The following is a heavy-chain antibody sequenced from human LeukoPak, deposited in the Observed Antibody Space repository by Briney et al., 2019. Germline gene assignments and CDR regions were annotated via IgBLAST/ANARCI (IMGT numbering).Heavy chain of an antibody. CDR2: ISGSGGST. CDR3: AKDYDILTGYSTGVYFDY. D-gene: IGHD3-9*01. Sequence: GGSLRLSCAASGFTFSSYAMSWVRQAPGKGLEWVSAISGSGGSTYYADSVKGRFTISRDNSKNTLYLQMNSLRAEDTAVYYCAKDYDILTGYSTGVYFDYWGQGTLVTVSS. J-gene: IGHJ4*02. CDR1: GFTFSSYA. V-gene: IGHV3-23*01.